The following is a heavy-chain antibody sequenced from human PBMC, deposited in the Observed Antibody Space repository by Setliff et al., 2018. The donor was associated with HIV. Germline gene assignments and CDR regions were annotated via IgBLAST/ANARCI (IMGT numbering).Heavy chain of an antibody. CDR2: IYYSGST. CDR1: GGSISSGAYY. Sequence: SETLSLTCTVSGGSISSGAYYWSWIRQHPGKGLEWIGYIYYSGSTYYNPSLKSRVTISLDMSKNQFSLKLSSVTAADTAVYYCARCRLNGGFNLWGQGTLVTVSS. CDR3: ARCRLNGGFNL. V-gene: IGHV4-31*03. J-gene: IGHJ5*02. D-gene: IGHD7-27*01.